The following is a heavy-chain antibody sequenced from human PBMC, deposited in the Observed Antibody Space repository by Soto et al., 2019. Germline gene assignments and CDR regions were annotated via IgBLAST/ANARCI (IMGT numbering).Heavy chain of an antibody. V-gene: IGHV4-39*01. CDR1: GDSISSSTYC. CDR3: ARHRDPGYSSSWFNS. D-gene: IGHD6-13*01. Sequence: QLLLQESGPGLVKPSETLSLTCSVSGDSISSSTYCWGWIRQPPGKGLEWIGSKYYTGTSHYNPSINSRVTISVDTSNNQFSLKVTSVTAADTAVYYCARHRDPGYSSSWFNSWGQGTLVIVSS. J-gene: IGHJ5*01. CDR2: KYYTGTS.